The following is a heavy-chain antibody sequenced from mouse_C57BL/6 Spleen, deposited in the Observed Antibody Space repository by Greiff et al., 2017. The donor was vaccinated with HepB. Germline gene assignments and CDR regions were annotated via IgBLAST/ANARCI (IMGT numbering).Heavy chain of an antibody. D-gene: IGHD1-1*01. J-gene: IGHJ1*03. CDR1: GYSITSGYD. Sequence: EVKLQESGPGMVKPSQSLSLTCTVTGYSITSGYDWHWIRHFPGNKLEWMGYISYSGSTNYNPSLKSRISITHDTSKNHFFLKLNSVTTEDTATYYCARVDYYGSSWYFDVWGTGTTVTVSS. V-gene: IGHV3-1*01. CDR3: ARVDYYGSSWYFDV. CDR2: ISYSGST.